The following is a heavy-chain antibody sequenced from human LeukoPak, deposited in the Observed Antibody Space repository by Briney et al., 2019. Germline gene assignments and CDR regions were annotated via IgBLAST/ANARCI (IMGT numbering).Heavy chain of an antibody. CDR1: GGSISSYY. Sequence: SETLSLTCTVSGGSISSYYWSWIRQPPGKGLEWIGYIYYSGSTNYNPSLKSRVTISVDTSKNQFSLKLSSVTAADTAVYYCARGHRDGYTFDYWGQGTLVTVSS. V-gene: IGHV4-59*01. CDR2: IYYSGST. D-gene: IGHD5-24*01. J-gene: IGHJ4*02. CDR3: ARGHRDGYTFDY.